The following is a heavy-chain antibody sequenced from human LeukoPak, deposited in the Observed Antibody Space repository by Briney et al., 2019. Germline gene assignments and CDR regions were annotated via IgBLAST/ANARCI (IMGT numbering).Heavy chain of an antibody. Sequence: GGSLRLSCAASGYTFSSFWIHWVRQAPGKGLEWVARIDSDGSGTRYADSVKGRFTISRDNAKNTLYLQMNSLRAEDTAVYYCAKSRSRTIFGYDYWGQGTLVTVSS. CDR3: AKSRSRTIFGYDY. J-gene: IGHJ4*02. CDR1: GYTFSSFW. D-gene: IGHD3-3*01. CDR2: IDSDGSGT. V-gene: IGHV3-74*01.